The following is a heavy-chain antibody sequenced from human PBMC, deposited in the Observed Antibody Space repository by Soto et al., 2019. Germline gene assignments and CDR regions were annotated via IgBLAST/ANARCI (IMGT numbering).Heavy chain of an antibody. CDR2: VYHTGRT. Sequence: QVQLQESGPGLVKASETLSLTCTVSGGSFKSGSYSWSWIRQPPGKGLEWIGYVYHTGRTSYNPSLKSRVSISMDTSKNQFSLNLDSVTAADTAVYFCARDFAYFDSCGQGTLVTVSS. J-gene: IGHJ4*02. D-gene: IGHD3-3*01. CDR1: GGSFKSGSYS. CDR3: ARDFAYFDS. V-gene: IGHV4-61*01.